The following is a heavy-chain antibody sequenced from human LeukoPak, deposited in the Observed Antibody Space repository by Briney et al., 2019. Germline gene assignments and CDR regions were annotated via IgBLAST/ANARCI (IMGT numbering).Heavy chain of an antibody. J-gene: IGHJ4*02. D-gene: IGHD3-22*01. CDR2: IYHSGST. V-gene: IGHV4-38-2*02. Sequence: KPSETLSLTCTVSGYSISSGYYWGWIRQPPGQGLEWIGSIYHSGSTYYNPSLKGRVTISVDTSKNQFSLKLSSVTAADTAVYYCARAIESYYYDSSGYYSGYYFDYWGQGTLVTVSS. CDR3: ARAIESYYYDSSGYYSGYYFDY. CDR1: GYSISSGYY.